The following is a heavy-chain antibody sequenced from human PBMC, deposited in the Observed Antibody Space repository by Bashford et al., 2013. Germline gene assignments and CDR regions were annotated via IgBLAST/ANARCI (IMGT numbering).Heavy chain of an antibody. CDR3: ARGEGGPDS. V-gene: IGHV1-69*04. CDR2: IVPALDIT. J-gene: IGHJ5*01. CDR1: GGTFRSYD. Sequence: SVKGSPARASGGTFRSYDLTWVRQAPGQGLEWMGRIVPALDITNYAPTFGDRLTITADKSTSTSYMELISLTSDDTAIYYCARGEGGPDSWGQGTLVTVSS. D-gene: IGHD2-15*01.